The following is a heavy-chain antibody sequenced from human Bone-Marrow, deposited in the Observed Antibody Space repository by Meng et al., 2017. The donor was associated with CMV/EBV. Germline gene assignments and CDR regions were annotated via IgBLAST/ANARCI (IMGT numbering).Heavy chain of an antibody. CDR3: AREVEDWGEGY. CDR2: ISNAGSIK. Sequence: GESLKISCAASGFTFSDYAMHWVRQAPGKGLEWLTVISNAGSIKYYADSVKGRFTISRDNSRNTLYLQWNSLRAEDTAVYYCAREVEDWGEGYWGQGTLVTVSS. V-gene: IGHV3-30-3*01. D-gene: IGHD3-16*01. CDR1: GFTFSDYA. J-gene: IGHJ4*02.